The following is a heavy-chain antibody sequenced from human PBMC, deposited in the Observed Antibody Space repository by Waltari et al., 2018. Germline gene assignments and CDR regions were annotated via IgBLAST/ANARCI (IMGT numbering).Heavy chain of an antibody. CDR2: IKQDGSES. D-gene: IGHD6-19*01. Sequence: EVQLVESGGGLVQPGGSLRLSCTASGFTFSNYSMVWVRQAPGKGLEWVATIKQDGSESYYVDSVKCRFTFSRDNAKNSLYLQMNSLRAEDTAVYYCARPYSSGWYINFDYWGQGTLVTVSS. CDR3: ARPYSSGWYINFDY. J-gene: IGHJ4*02. CDR1: GFTFSNYS. V-gene: IGHV3-7*01.